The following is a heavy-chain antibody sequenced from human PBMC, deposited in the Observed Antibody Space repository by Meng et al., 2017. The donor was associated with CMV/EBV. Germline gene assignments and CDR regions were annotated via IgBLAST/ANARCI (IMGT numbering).Heavy chain of an antibody. V-gene: IGHV3-21*01. CDR1: GFTVSSNY. Sequence: GESLKISCAASGFTVSSNYMSWVRQAPGKGLEWVSSISSSSSYIYYADSVKGRFTISRDNAKNSLYLQMNSLRAEDTAVYYCARDRAAPGWFDPWGQGTLVTVSS. J-gene: IGHJ5*02. CDR3: ARDRAAPGWFDP. D-gene: IGHD6-13*01. CDR2: ISSSSSYI.